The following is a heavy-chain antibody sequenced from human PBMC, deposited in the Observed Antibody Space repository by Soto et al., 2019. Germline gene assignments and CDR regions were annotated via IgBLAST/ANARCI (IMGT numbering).Heavy chain of an antibody. CDR1: GGSISSGGYY. CDR2: IYYSGST. J-gene: IGHJ3*02. D-gene: IGHD1-7*01. CDR3: ARESITGTKGDALDI. V-gene: IGHV4-31*03. Sequence: SDTLCLTCTVSGGSISSGGYYWSWIRQHPGKGLEWIGYIYYSGSTYYNPSLKSRVTISVDTSKNQFSLKLSSVTAANTAVYYCARESITGTKGDALDIWGQGTMVTVSS.